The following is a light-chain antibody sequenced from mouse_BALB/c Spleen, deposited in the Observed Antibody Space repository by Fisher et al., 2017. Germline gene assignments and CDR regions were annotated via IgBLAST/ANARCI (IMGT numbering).Light chain of an antibody. V-gene: IGKV4-51*01. CDR2: STS. CDR1: SSVSSSY. Sequence: DIVITQTTAIMAASLGQKVTMTCSASSSVSSSYLHWFQQKPGTSPKLWIYSTSKLASGVPARFSGSGSGTSYSLTISSMEAEDAATYYCQQWSSNPLTFGAGTKLELK. J-gene: IGKJ5*01. CDR3: QQWSSNPLT.